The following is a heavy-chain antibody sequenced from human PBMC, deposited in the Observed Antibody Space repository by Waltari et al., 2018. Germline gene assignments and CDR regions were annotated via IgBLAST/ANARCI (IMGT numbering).Heavy chain of an antibody. V-gene: IGHV3-53*01. CDR2: IYSGGST. D-gene: IGHD6-19*01. CDR1: GFTVRSIY. J-gene: IGHJ4*02. CDR3: ARDGAVAGNIFFDY. Sequence: EVPLVESGGGLIQPGGSLRFSCADSGFTVRSIYMSWVRQAPGKGRELVSVIYSGGSTYYADSVKGRFTISRDNSKNTLYLQMNSLRAEDTAVYYCARDGAVAGNIFFDYWGQGTLVTVSS.